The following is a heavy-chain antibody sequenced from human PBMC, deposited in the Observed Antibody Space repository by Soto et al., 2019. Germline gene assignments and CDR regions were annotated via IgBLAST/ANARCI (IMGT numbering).Heavy chain of an antibody. J-gene: IGHJ4*02. CDR1: GFTFSSYA. V-gene: IGHV3-30-3*01. D-gene: IGHD3-10*01. CDR3: ARGRRNYYYGSGSSKH. Sequence: GWALRLSCAASGFTFSSYAMHWVRQAPGKGLEWVAVISYDGSNKYYADSVKGRFTISRDNSKNTLYLQMNSLRAEDTAVYYCARGRRNYYYGSGSSKHWGQGTLVTVSS. CDR2: ISYDGSNK.